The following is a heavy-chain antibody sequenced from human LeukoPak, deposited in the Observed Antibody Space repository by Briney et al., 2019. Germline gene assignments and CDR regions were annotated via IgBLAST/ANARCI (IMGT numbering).Heavy chain of an antibody. V-gene: IGHV3-30-3*01. D-gene: IGHD2-2*01. CDR1: GFTFNSYA. J-gene: IGHJ5*02. Sequence: GGSLRLSCAASGFTFNSYAMHWVRQAPGKGLEWVXVXXNDGSNKYYADXXXGRFTIPRDNSKNTLYLQMNSLRDEDTAVYYCARSIVVSPAAPYIWFDPWGQGTLVTVSS. CDR2: XXNDGSNK. CDR3: ARSIVVSPAAPYIWFDP.